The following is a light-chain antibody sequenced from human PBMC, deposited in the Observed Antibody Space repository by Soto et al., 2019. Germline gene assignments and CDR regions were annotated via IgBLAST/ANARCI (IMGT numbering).Light chain of an antibody. V-gene: IGLV6-57*01. Sequence: NFMLTQPHSVSESPGKTVIISCTRSSGSIASNYVQWYQQRPGSSPTTVIYEDNQRPSGVPDRFYGSIDSSANSASLTISGLETEDEADYFCQSYDATNQVFGGGTKVTVL. CDR3: QSYDATNQV. CDR1: SGSIASNY. CDR2: EDN. J-gene: IGLJ3*02.